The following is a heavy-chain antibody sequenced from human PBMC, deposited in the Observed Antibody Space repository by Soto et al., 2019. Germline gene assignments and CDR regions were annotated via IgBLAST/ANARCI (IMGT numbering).Heavy chain of an antibody. V-gene: IGHV3-66*01. D-gene: IGHD2-15*01. CDR2: ISNRGDT. CDR1: GFIVSDTY. J-gene: IGHJ3*02. CDR3: AREPRYCRGGSCSITGDAFDI. Sequence: GVSLRLSCTASGFIVSDTYMNWVRQAPGKGLEWVSVISNRGDTHYADSVRGRFSLSRDIADNTLHLQMNNLRVEDTAVYYCAREPRYCRGGSCSITGDAFDIWGQGTMVTVSS.